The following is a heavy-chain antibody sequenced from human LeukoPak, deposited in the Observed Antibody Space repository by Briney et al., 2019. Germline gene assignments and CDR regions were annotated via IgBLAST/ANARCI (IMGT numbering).Heavy chain of an antibody. V-gene: IGHV3-30*18. CDR3: AKDHIAVAGKVPPGNYFDY. J-gene: IGHJ4*02. D-gene: IGHD6-19*01. Sequence: GGSLRLSCAASGFTFSSYGMHWVRQAPGKGLEWVAVISYDGSNKYYADSVKGRFTMSRDNSKNTLYLQMNSLRAEDTAVYYCAKDHIAVAGKVPPGNYFDYWGQGTLVTVSS. CDR2: ISYDGSNK. CDR1: GFTFSSYG.